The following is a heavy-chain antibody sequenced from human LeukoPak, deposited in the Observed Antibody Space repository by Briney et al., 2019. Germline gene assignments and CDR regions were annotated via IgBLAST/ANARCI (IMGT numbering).Heavy chain of an antibody. CDR3: YDSSGYYSS. V-gene: IGHV1-18*01. J-gene: IGHJ5*02. Sequence: ASVKVSCKASGGTFSSYAISWVRQAPGQGLEWMGWISAYNGNTNYAQKLQGRVTMTTDTSTSTAYMELSSLRSEDTAVYYCYDSSGYYSSWGQGTLVTVSS. CDR2: ISAYNGNT. CDR1: GGTFSSYA. D-gene: IGHD3-22*01.